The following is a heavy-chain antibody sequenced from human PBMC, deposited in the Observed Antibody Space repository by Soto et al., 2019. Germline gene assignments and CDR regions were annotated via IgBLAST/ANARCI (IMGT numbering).Heavy chain of an antibody. J-gene: IGHJ4*02. CDR3: ARGGFNSGGRFDY. CDR1: GGSISSGGYY. V-gene: IGHV4-31*03. Sequence: SETLSLTCTVSGGSISSGGYYWSWIRQHPGKGLEWIGYIYYSGSTYYNPSLKSRVTISVDTSKNQFSLKLSSVTAADTAVYYCARGGFNSGGRFDYWGQGTLVTVSS. CDR2: IYYSGST. D-gene: IGHD3-10*01.